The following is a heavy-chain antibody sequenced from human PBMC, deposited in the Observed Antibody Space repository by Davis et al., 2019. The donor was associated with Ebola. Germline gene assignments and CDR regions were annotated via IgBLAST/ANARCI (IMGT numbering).Heavy chain of an antibody. D-gene: IGHD5-18*01. CDR3: ASRGRYSYGYGWDY. CDR1: GFTFSSYA. V-gene: IGHV3-23*01. Sequence: GESLKISCAASGFTFSSYAMSWVRQAPGKGLEWVSAISGSGGSTYYADSVKGRFTISRDNSKNTLYLQMNSLRAEDTAVYYCASRGRYSYGYGWDYWGQGTLVTVSS. J-gene: IGHJ4*02. CDR2: ISGSGGST.